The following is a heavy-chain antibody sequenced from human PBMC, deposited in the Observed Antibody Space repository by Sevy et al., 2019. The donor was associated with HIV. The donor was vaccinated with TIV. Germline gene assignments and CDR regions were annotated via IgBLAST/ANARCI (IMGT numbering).Heavy chain of an antibody. CDR1: GFTFSSYA. CDR3: ARDPSITMIVVVEDYFDY. CDR2: ISYDGSNK. Sequence: QQRGSLRLSCAASGFTFSSYAMHWVRQAPGKGLEWVAVISYDGSNKYYADSVKGRFTISRDNSKNTLYLQMNSLRAEDTALYYCARDPSITMIVVVEDYFDYWGQGTLVTVSS. D-gene: IGHD3-22*01. V-gene: IGHV3-30*04. J-gene: IGHJ4*02.